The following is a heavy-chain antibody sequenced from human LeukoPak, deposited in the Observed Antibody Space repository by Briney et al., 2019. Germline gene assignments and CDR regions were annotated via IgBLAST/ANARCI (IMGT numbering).Heavy chain of an antibody. CDR2: MNPNSGNT. D-gene: IGHD6-19*01. CDR3: ARVSDDSGWNFDY. Sequence: ASVKVSCKASGYTFTSYDINWVRQATGQGLEWMGWMNPNSGNTGYAQKFQGRVTMTRNTSISTAYMELTSLTSEDTAVYYCARVSDDSGWNFDYWGQGTLVTVSS. V-gene: IGHV1-8*01. J-gene: IGHJ4*02. CDR1: GYTFTSYD.